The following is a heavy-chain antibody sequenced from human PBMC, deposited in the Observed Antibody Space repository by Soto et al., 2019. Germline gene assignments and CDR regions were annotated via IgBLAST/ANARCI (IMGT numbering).Heavy chain of an antibody. J-gene: IGHJ4*02. CDR1: GFTFSNAW. V-gene: IGHV3-15*07. CDR3: TSSSTLYGSGSYSDY. D-gene: IGHD3-10*01. Sequence: EVQLVESGGGLVKPGGSLRLSCAASGFTFSNAWMNWVRQAPGKGLEWVGRIKSKTDGGTTDYAAPVKGRFTISRDDSKNTPYLQMNSLKTEDPAVYYCTSSSTLYGSGSYSDYWGQGNLVTVSS. CDR2: IKSKTDGGTT.